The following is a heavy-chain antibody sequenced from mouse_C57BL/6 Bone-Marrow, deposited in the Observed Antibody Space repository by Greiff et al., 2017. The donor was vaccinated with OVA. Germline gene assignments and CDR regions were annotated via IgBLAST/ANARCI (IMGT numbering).Heavy chain of an antibody. CDR3: ARDLTGTLYYVDY. V-gene: IGHV5-2*01. Sequence: EVHLLESGAGLVQPGESLKLSCESSDYAFPSYDMSWVRKTPEQRLELVAAINSADGSTYYPHTLESRFIISRDNTTKTPYLQMSSLRSEDTALYYCARDLTGTLYYVDYWGQGTTLTVSS. J-gene: IGHJ2*01. D-gene: IGHD4-1*01. CDR2: INSADGST. CDR1: DYAFPSYD.